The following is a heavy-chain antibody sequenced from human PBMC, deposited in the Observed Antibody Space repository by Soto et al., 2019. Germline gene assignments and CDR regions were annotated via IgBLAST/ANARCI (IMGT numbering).Heavy chain of an antibody. CDR1: NASITSSGYY. Sequence: QVQLQESGPRLVEASQTLSLTCTVSNASITSSGYYWSWVRQPPGKRLEWIGYIYQSGSTFYSPSPQSSLTMSVDTSKNQFSLTLRSVTAADTAVYHCARMSGTYYVPDYWGQGTLVTVSS. D-gene: IGHD1-26*01. CDR2: IYQSGST. CDR3: ARMSGTYYVPDY. V-gene: IGHV4-31*03. J-gene: IGHJ4*02.